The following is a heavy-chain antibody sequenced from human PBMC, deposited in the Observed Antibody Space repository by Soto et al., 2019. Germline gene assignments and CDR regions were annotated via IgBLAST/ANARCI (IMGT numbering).Heavy chain of an antibody. D-gene: IGHD1-7*01. CDR1: AFTFSNYA. CDR2: IAGNGGDI. CDR3: AKKYYGNYPFDH. V-gene: IGHV3-23*01. J-gene: IGHJ4*02. Sequence: GGSLRLSXEGSAFTFSNYAMAWVRQAPGKGLEWVSSIAGNGGDISYADSVKGRFTISRDNSKSTLFLQMDSLRAEDTAIYYCAKKYYGNYPFDHWGQGTLVTVSS.